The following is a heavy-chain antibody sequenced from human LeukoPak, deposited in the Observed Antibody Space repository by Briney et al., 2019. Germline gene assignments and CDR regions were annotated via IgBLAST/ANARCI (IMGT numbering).Heavy chain of an antibody. CDR1: GFTFSSYA. V-gene: IGHV3-48*04. CDR2: ISSSIVSF. Sequence: GGSLRLSCTASGFTFSSYAMNWVRQAPGKGLEWISYISSSIVSFYYADSVKGRFTISRDNARNSVFLQMDSLRAEDTAGYFCARDRGIYASGNYFDWGQGTLVTVSS. J-gene: IGHJ4*01. D-gene: IGHD3-10*01. CDR3: ARDRGIYASGNYFD.